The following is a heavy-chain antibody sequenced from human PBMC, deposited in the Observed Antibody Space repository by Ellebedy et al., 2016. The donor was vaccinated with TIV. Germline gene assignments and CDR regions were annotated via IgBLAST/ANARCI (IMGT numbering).Heavy chain of an antibody. Sequence: GGSLRLXXAASGFTFSRYNMNWVRQAPGKGLEWVSYISSISSYIYYADSVEGRFTISRDNAKNSLYLQMNSLRAEDTAVYYCARDFSSSSPYWGQGTLVTVSS. CDR1: GFTFSRYN. V-gene: IGHV3-21*01. CDR2: ISSISSYI. D-gene: IGHD6-6*01. J-gene: IGHJ4*02. CDR3: ARDFSSSSPY.